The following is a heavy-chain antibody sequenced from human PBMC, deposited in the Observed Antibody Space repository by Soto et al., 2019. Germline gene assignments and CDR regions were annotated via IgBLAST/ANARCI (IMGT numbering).Heavy chain of an antibody. CDR2: ISSSGSTI. D-gene: IGHD3-16*02. CDR3: ARVSQSFIEYFQY. V-gene: IGHV3-48*03. Sequence: EVQLVESGGGLVQPGGSLRLSCAASGFTFSTYEMIWVRQAPGKGLEWVSYISSSGSTIYYADSVKGRFTISRDNAKNSLYLQINSLRAEDTAVYYCARVSQSFIEYFQYLGQGTLVTVSS. J-gene: IGHJ1*01. CDR1: GFTFSTYE.